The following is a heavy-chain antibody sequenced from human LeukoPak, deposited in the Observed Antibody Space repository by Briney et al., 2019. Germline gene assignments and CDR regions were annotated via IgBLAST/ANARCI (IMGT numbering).Heavy chain of an antibody. CDR1: GVSISTSTNY. CDR2: MFYRGST. CDR3: ASPGGSGSYYGR. Sequence: PSETLSLTCSVSGVSISTSTNYWAWIRQPPGKGLEWIGSMFYRGSTYYNPSLRSRVTISVDTSKNQFSLKLSSVTAADTAVYYCASPGGSGSYYGRWGQGTLVTVSS. D-gene: IGHD3-10*01. J-gene: IGHJ4*02. V-gene: IGHV4-39*01.